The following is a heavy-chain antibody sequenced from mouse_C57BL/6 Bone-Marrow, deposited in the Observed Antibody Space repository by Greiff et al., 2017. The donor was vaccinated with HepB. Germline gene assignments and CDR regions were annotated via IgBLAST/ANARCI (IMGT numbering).Heavy chain of an antibody. CDR3: ARSAAQADY. CDR2: INPNNGGT. D-gene: IGHD3-2*02. V-gene: IGHV1-26*01. CDR1: GYTFTDYY. J-gene: IGHJ2*01. Sequence: EVQLQQSGPELVKPGASVKISCKASGYTFTDYYMNWVKQSHGKSLEWIGDINPNNGGTSYNQKFKGKATLTVDKSSSTAYMELRSLTSEDSAVYYCARSAAQADYWGQGTTLTVSS.